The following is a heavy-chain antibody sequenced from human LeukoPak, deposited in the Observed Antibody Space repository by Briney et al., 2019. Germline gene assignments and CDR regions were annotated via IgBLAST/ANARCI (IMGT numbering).Heavy chain of an antibody. CDR3: ASGQKSNYYCYGMDV. CDR2: IYYTGST. CDR1: GGSISRGGFY. J-gene: IGHJ6*02. Sequence: PSETLSLTCTVSGGSISRGGFYWSWIRQHPGKDLEWVGYIYYTGSTYYNPSLKRRVTISVDRSKNQFSLKLSSVTAADTAVSYCASGQKSNYYCYGMDVWGQGTTVTV. V-gene: IGHV4-31*03.